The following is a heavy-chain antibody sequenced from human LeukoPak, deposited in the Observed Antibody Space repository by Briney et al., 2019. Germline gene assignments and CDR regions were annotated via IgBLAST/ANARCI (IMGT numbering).Heavy chain of an antibody. D-gene: IGHD3-16*01. CDR2: LYSGGIS. CDR1: GFSASRNY. CDR3: AGDRGDDYIPGGAFDI. J-gene: IGHJ3*02. Sequence: GGSLRLSCAVSGFSASRNYMNWVRQVPGKGLEWASVLYSGGISRYADSVKGRFTISRDNSKNILYLQMNSLRAEDTAVYFCAGDRGDDYIPGGAFDIWGQGTMVTVSS. V-gene: IGHV3-53*01.